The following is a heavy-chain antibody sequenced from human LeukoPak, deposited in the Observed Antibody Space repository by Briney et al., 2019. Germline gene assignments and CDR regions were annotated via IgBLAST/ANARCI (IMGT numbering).Heavy chain of an antibody. J-gene: IGHJ3*02. Sequence: GGSLRLSCAASGFTFSSYWLHWVRQAPGKGLVWVSRINSEGSITSYADSVKGRFTISRDNAKNTLYLQMNSLRAEDTAVYFCAREMKLFGTDRGAFDIWGQGTMVTVSS. CDR2: INSEGSIT. CDR3: AREMKLFGTDRGAFDI. D-gene: IGHD3-10*02. V-gene: IGHV3-74*01. CDR1: GFTFSSYW.